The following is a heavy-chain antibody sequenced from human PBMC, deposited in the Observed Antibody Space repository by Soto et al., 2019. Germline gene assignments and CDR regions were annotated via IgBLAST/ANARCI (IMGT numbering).Heavy chain of an antibody. D-gene: IGHD4-17*01. Sequence: GLDLAWLALIYWDDDKRYSPSLKSRLTITKDTSKNQVVLTMTNMDPVDTATYYCAHRQAGYGDPYYFDYWGQGTLVTVSS. J-gene: IGHJ4*02. V-gene: IGHV2-5*02. CDR2: IYWDDDK. CDR3: AHRQAGYGDPYYFDY.